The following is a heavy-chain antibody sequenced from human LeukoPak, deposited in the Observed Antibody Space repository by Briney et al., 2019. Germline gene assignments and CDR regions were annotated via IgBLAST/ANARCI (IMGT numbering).Heavy chain of an antibody. V-gene: IGHV3-74*01. CDR1: GFTFSIYW. J-gene: IGHJ3*02. CDR2: INGDGSST. CDR3: VRPQDGDLYAFDI. D-gene: IGHD2-21*02. Sequence: GGSLRLSCAASGFTFSIYWMHWVRQAPGKGLVWVSRINGDGSSTTYADSVKGRFTISRDSAKNTVNLQMNSLRVEDTAVYYCVRPQDGDLYAFDIWGQETMVTVSS.